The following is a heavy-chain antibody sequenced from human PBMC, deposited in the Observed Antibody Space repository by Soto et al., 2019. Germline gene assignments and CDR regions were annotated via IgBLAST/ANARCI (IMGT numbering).Heavy chain of an antibody. D-gene: IGHD3-22*01. CDR1: GFTFSSND. CDR3: AARPLLPGAP. V-gene: IGHV3-53*01. Sequence: EVQLVESGGGLIQPGGSLRLSCAASGFTFSSNDMNWVRQAPGKGLEWVSLYHSGGSIYYADSVKGPFTISRDNCKTTLYLQMSSLRAEDTAVYYCAARPLLPGAPWGQGTMVTVSS. J-gene: IGHJ3*01. CDR2: YHSGGSI.